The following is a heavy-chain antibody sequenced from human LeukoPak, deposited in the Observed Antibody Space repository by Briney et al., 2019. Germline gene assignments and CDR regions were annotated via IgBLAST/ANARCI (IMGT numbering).Heavy chain of an antibody. V-gene: IGHV4-34*01. CDR3: ERGTAIATIYYCYYHMDV. D-gene: IGHD5-18*01. Sequence: SETLSLTCAVYGGSFSGYYWSWIRQPPGKGLEWIGEINHSGSTNYNPSLKSRVTISVDTSKNQFSLKLSSVNAADTAVYYCERGTAIATIYYCYYHMDVWGKGTTVTVSS. J-gene: IGHJ6*03. CDR2: INHSGST. CDR1: GGSFSGYY.